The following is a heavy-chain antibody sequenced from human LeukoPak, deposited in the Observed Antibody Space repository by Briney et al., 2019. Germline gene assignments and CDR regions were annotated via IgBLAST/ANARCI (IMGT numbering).Heavy chain of an antibody. CDR3: TRVERGYIVVVPAAIDY. J-gene: IGHJ4*02. CDR1: GFTFGDYA. CDR2: IRSKAYGGTT. Sequence: GGSLRLSCTASGFTFGDYAMSWVRQAPGKGREWVGFIRSKAYGGTTEYAASVKGRFTISRDDSKSIAYLQMNSLKTEDTAVYYCTRVERGYIVVVPAAIDYWGQGTLVTVSS. D-gene: IGHD2-2*01. V-gene: IGHV3-49*04.